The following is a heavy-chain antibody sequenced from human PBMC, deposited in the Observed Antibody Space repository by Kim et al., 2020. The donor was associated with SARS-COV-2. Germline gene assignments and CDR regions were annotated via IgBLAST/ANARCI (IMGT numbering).Heavy chain of an antibody. Sequence: SQTLSLTCAISGDSVSSNSAAWNWIRQSPSRGLEWLGRTYYRSKWYNDYAVSVKSRITINPDTSKNQFSLQLNSVTPEDTAVYYCASEVLLWFGEHGPDYYYYGMDVWGQGTTVTVSS. V-gene: IGHV6-1*01. J-gene: IGHJ6*02. CDR3: ASEVLLWFGEHGPDYYYYGMDV. D-gene: IGHD3-10*01. CDR1: GDSVSSNSAA. CDR2: TYYRSKWYN.